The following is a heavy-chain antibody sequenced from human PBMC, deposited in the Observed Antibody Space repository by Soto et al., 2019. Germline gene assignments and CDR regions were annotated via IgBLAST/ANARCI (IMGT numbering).Heavy chain of an antibody. Sequence: SVKVSCKASGGTFSSYAISWVRQAPGQGLEWMGGIIPIFGTANYAQKFQGRVTITADESTSTAYMELSSLRSEDTAVYYCARGRIVGATGGYYYGMDVWGQGTTVTVSS. V-gene: IGHV1-69*13. J-gene: IGHJ6*02. D-gene: IGHD1-26*01. CDR3: ARGRIVGATGGYYYGMDV. CDR2: IIPIFGTA. CDR1: GGTFSSYA.